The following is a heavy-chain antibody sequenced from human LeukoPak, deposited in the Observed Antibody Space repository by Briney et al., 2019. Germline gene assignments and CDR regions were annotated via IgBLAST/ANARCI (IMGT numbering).Heavy chain of an antibody. CDR1: GGSISSYY. CDR2: IYITGST. V-gene: IGHV4-4*07. J-gene: IGHJ6*04. CDR3: ARVLYYDFWSPDV. Sequence: PSETLSLTCTVSGGSISSYYWSWIRQPAGKGLEWIGRIYITGSTKYNPSLESRVTMSVDTSKNQFSLRLSSVTAADTAVYYCARVLYYDFWSPDVWGEGTTVTVSS. D-gene: IGHD3-3*01.